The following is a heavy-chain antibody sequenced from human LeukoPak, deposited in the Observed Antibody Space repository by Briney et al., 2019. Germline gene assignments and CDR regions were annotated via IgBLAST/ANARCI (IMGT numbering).Heavy chain of an antibody. V-gene: IGHV4-4*07. J-gene: IGHJ4*02. CDR1: GGSISSYY. Sequence: PSETLSLTCTVSGGSISSYYWSWIRQPAGKGLEWIGRIYTSGSTNYNPSLKSRVTMSVDTSKNQFSLKLSSVTAADTAVYYCARDTYYYDSSGYLTLDYWAREPWSPSPQ. D-gene: IGHD3-22*01. CDR3: ARDTYYYDSSGYLTLDY. CDR2: IYTSGST.